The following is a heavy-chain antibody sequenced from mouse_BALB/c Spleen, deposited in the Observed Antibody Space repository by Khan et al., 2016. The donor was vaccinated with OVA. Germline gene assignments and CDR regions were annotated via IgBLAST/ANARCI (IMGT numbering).Heavy chain of an antibody. Sequence: VELVESGPELVRPGVSVKISCKGSGYTFTDYSMHWVKQSHAKSLEWIGVISTDSVNTNYNQKFKGKATLTVDKSSSTAYMELARTTSEDSAIYYCAIRDYFDYWGQGTTLTVSS. CDR2: ISTDSVNT. CDR1: GYTFTDYS. V-gene: IGHV1S137*01. J-gene: IGHJ2*01. CDR3: AIRDYFDY.